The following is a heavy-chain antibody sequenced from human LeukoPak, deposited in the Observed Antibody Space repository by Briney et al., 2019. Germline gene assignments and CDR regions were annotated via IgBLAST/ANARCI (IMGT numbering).Heavy chain of an antibody. D-gene: IGHD3-16*01. CDR2: IIPIFGIA. V-gene: IGHV1-69*04. Sequence: ASVKVSCKASGGTFSSYAISWVRQAPGQGLEWMGRIIPIFGIANYAQKFQGRVTITADKSTSTAYMELSSLRSEDTAVYYCAREGDRRGNYYYYGMDVWGQGTTVTVSS. J-gene: IGHJ6*02. CDR1: GGTFSSYA. CDR3: AREGDRRGNYYYYGMDV.